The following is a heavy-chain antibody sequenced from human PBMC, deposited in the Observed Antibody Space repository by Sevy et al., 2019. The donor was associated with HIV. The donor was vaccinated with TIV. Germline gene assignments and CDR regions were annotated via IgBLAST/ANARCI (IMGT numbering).Heavy chain of an antibody. CDR3: ARGGRYCGSDCYSIDY. CDR1: GFTFSSYV. Sequence: GGSLRLSCAASGFTFSSYVMHWVRQAPGKGLEWLALIWYDGTIKYYADSVKGRFTISRDNSKDRLFLQMNRLTPEDTAVYYCARGGRYCGSDCYSIDYWGQGAVVTVSS. J-gene: IGHJ4*02. CDR2: IWYDGTIK. V-gene: IGHV3-33*08. D-gene: IGHD2-21*02.